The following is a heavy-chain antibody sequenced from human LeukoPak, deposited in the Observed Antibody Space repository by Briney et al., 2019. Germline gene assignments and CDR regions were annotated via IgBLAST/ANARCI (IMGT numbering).Heavy chain of an antibody. CDR1: GFTFSSYA. D-gene: IGHD6-19*01. V-gene: IGHV3-30-3*01. CDR3: ARDIGRYSSGWSDAFDI. J-gene: IGHJ3*02. Sequence: GGSLRLSCAASGFTFSSYAMHWVRQAPGKGLEWVAVISYDGSNKYYADSVKGRFTISRDNSKNTLYLQMNSLRAEDTAVYYCARDIGRYSSGWSDAFDIWGQGTMVTVSS. CDR2: ISYDGSNK.